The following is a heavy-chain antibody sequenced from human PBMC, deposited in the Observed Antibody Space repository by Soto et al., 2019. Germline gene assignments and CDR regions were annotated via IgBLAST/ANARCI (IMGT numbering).Heavy chain of an antibody. CDR3: ARMYCSSSSCLRG. Sequence: ESLKISCRGSGYSFTSYWISWVRQMPGKGLEWMGRIDPSDSYTNYSPSFQGHVTISADTSIDTAYLQWSSLEVSDTAMYYCARMYCSSSSCLRGWGQGTQVTVSS. CDR1: GYSFTSYW. CDR2: IDPSDSYT. J-gene: IGHJ4*02. D-gene: IGHD2-2*01. V-gene: IGHV5-10-1*01.